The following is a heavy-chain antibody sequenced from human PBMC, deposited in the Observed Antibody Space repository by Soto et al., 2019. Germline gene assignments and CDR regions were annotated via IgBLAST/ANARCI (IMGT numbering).Heavy chain of an antibody. J-gene: IGHJ4*02. CDR1: GGSFSGYY. V-gene: IGHV4-34*01. D-gene: IGHD2-2*01. CDR3: ARVYCSSTSCYYFDY. Sequence: ETLSLTCAVYGGSFSGYYWSWIRQPPGKGLEWIGEINHSGSTNYNPSLKSRVTISVDTSKNQFSLKLSSVTAADTAVYYCARVYCSSTSCYYFDYWGQGTLVTVSS. CDR2: INHSGST.